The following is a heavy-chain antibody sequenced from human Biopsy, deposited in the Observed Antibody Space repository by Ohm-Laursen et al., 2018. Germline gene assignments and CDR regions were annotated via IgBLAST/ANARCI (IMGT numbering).Heavy chain of an antibody. Sequence: SLRLSCAAFGFIFGDFGMHWVRQAPGKGPEWVAVMWHDGSEKYYAGSVKGRFSISRDNSKNTLNLQMNSLRVEDTAIYYCVSEVVGDTDHWGQGTLVTVSS. V-gene: IGHV3-33*01. CDR2: MWHDGSEK. CDR3: VSEVVGDTDH. D-gene: IGHD2-15*01. J-gene: IGHJ4*02. CDR1: GFIFGDFG.